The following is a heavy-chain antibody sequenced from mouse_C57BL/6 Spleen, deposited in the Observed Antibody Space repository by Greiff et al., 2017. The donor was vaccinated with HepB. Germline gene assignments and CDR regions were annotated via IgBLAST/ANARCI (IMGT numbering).Heavy chain of an antibody. CDR3: ARITYDYVYAMDY. J-gene: IGHJ4*01. V-gene: IGHV1-63*01. CDR1: GYTFTNYW. D-gene: IGHD2-4*01. CDR2: IYPGGGYT. Sequence: VQVVESGAELVRPGTSVKMSCKASGYTFTNYWIGWAKQRPGHGLEWIGDIYPGGGYTNYNEKFKGKATLTADKSSSTAYMQFSSLTSEDSAIYYCARITYDYVYAMDYWGQGTSVTVSS.